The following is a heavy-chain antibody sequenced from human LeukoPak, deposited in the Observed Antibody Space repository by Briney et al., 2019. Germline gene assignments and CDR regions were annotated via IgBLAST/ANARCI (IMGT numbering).Heavy chain of an antibody. D-gene: IGHD6-19*01. Sequence: PGESLKISCKGSGYTFSSSWIGWVRQMPGKGLEWMGIIYPGDSDTRYSPSFQGQVTISSDKSISTAYLQWSSLKASDTAMYYCARQKAVAGIYFDYWGQGTLVTVSS. CDR1: GYTFSSSW. CDR3: ARQKAVAGIYFDY. J-gene: IGHJ4*02. V-gene: IGHV5-51*01. CDR2: IYPGDSDT.